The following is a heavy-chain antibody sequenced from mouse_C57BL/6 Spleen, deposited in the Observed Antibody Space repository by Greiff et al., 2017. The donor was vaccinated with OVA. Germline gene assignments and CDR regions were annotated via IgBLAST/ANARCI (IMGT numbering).Heavy chain of an antibody. Sequence: EVMLVESGEGLVKPGGSLKLSCAASGFTFSSYAMSWVRQTPEKRLEWVAYISSGGDYIYYADTVKGRFTISRDNARNTLYLQMSSLKSEDTAMYYCTRGYYYGSSYEYFDVWGTGTTVTVSS. V-gene: IGHV5-9-1*02. D-gene: IGHD1-1*01. CDR2: ISSGGDYI. CDR3: TRGYYYGSSYEYFDV. CDR1: GFTFSSYA. J-gene: IGHJ1*03.